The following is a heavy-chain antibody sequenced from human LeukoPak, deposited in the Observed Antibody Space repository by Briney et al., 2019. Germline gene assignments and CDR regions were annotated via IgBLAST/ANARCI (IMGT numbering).Heavy chain of an antibody. CDR3: ARSYGSGSYQYYFDY. V-gene: IGHV4-59*01. D-gene: IGHD3-10*01. J-gene: IGHJ4*02. Sequence: SETLSLTCTVSGDSISSYYWSWIRQPPGKGLEWIGYIYYSGSTNYNPSLKSRVTISVDTSKNQFSLKLSSVTAADTAVYYRARSYGSGSYQYYFDYWGQGTLVTVSS. CDR2: IYYSGST. CDR1: GDSISSYY.